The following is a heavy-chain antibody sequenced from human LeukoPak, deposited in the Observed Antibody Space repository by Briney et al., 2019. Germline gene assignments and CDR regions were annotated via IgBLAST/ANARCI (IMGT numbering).Heavy chain of an antibody. CDR1: GFTFSSYG. V-gene: IGHV3-30*18. J-gene: IGHJ4*02. Sequence: QSGGPLRLSCAAPGFTFSSYGMPWVRQAPGKGLEWVAVTSYDGSNKYYADSVKGRFTISRDNSKNTLYLQMNSLRAEDTAVYYCAKDRGYETFYFDYWGQGTLVTVSS. CDR2: TSYDGSNK. D-gene: IGHD5-12*01. CDR3: AKDRGYETFYFDY.